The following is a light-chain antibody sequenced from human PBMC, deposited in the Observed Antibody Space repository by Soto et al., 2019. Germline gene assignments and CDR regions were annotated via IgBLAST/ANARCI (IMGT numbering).Light chain of an antibody. J-gene: IGKJ4*01. Sequence: IVMTQSPDTLSSSPGERATLSCRASQTIRTSLAWYQQRPGQAPRLLIFDASRKTFGVPDRFSGSGSGTDFTLTINRLEPEDLAVYFCQQYGSSVTFGGGTKVDIK. CDR3: QQYGSSVT. CDR1: QTIRTS. CDR2: DAS. V-gene: IGKV3-20*01.